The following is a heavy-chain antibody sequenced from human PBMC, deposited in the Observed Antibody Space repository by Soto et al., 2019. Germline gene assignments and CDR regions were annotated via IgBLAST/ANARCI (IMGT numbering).Heavy chain of an antibody. V-gene: IGHV1-18*01. CDR2: ISAYNGNT. J-gene: IGHJ3*02. Sequence: ASVKVSCKASGYTFTSYGSSWERQAPGQGLEWMGWISAYNGNTNYAQKLQGRVTMTTDTSTSTAYMELRSLRSDDTAVYYCARVVVITGLDAFDIWGQGTMVTFSS. D-gene: IGHD3-22*01. CDR1: GYTFTSYG. CDR3: ARVVVITGLDAFDI.